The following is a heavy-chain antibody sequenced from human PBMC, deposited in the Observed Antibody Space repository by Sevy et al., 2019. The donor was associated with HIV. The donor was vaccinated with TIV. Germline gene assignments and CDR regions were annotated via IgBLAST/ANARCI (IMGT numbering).Heavy chain of an antibody. Sequence: ASVKVSCKASGGTFSSYAISWVRQAPGQGLEWMGGIIPIFGTANYAQKFQGRVTITADEPTSTAYMELSSLRSEDTAVYYCARAVWSSSSTFDYWGQGTLVTVSS. D-gene: IGHD6-13*01. J-gene: IGHJ4*02. V-gene: IGHV1-69*13. CDR2: IIPIFGTA. CDR1: GGTFSSYA. CDR3: ARAVWSSSSTFDY.